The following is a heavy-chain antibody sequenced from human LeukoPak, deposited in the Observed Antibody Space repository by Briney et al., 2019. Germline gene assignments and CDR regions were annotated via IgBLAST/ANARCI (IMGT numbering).Heavy chain of an antibody. D-gene: IGHD2-15*01. CDR2: IYSSGDN. CDR3: ARESVGYCSGGRCPYSFHY. CDR1: GGSISSYY. J-gene: IGHJ4*02. V-gene: IGHV4-4*07. Sequence: SETLSLTCTVSGGSISSYYWSWVRQPAGKGLEWIGRIYSSGDNNYNPSLKSRVSMSVDTSRNQFSLKLNSVTAADTAVYYCARESVGYCSGGRCPYSFHYWGQGTLVTVSS.